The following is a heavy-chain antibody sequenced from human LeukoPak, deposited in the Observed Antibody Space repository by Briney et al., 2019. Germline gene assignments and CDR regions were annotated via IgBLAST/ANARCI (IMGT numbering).Heavy chain of an antibody. D-gene: IGHD5-12*01. V-gene: IGHV4-30-4*01. CDR2: IYYSGST. CDR3: AREIVATNPNWFDP. J-gene: IGHJ5*02. CDR1: GGSISSGDYY. Sequence: NPSETLSLTCTVSGGSISSGDYYWSWIRQPPGKGLEWIGYIYYSGSTYYNPSLKSRVTISVDTSKNQFSLKLSSVTAADTAVYYCAREIVATNPNWFDPWGQGTLVTVPS.